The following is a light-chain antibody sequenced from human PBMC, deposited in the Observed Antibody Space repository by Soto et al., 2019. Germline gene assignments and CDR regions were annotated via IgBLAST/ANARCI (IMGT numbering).Light chain of an antibody. CDR3: QQYASWT. CDR2: GAS. V-gene: IGKV3-20*01. Sequence: EIVLTQSPGTLSLSPGERATLSCRASQSVSSSYLAWYQQKPGQAPRLHIYGASSRATGIPDRFSGSGSGTDFTLTISRLEPEDFAVYYCQQYASWTFGQGTKV. J-gene: IGKJ1*01. CDR1: QSVSSSY.